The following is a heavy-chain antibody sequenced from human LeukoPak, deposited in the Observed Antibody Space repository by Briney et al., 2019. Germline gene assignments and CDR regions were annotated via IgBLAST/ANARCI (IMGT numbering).Heavy chain of an antibody. V-gene: IGHV1-69*05. CDR2: IIPIFGTA. J-gene: IGHJ4*02. D-gene: IGHD3-3*01. CDR1: GGTFSSYA. CDR3: ARDYDFWIGYYIS. Sequence: ASVKVSCKASGGTFSSYAISWVRQAPGQGLEWMGGIIPIFGTANYAQKFQGRVTIITDESTSTAYMELSSLRSEDTAVYYCARDYDFWIGYYISWGQGTLVTVSS.